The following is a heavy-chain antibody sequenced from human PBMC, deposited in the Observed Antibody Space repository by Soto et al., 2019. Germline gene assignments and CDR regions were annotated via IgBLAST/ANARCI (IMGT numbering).Heavy chain of an antibody. D-gene: IGHD3-10*01. V-gene: IGHV4-59*01. CDR1: GGSISSYY. CDR3: AGGPFEVRGFIFGYYYGMDV. Sequence: SETLSLTCTVSGGSISSYYWSWIRQPPGKGLEWIGYIYYSGSTNYNPSLKSRVTISVDTSKNQFSLKLRSVTAADTAVYYCAGGPFEVRGFIFGYYYGMDVWGQGTTVTVSS. CDR2: IYYSGST. J-gene: IGHJ6*02.